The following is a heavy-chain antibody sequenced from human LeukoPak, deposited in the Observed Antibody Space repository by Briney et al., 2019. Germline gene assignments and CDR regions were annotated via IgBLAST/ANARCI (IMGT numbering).Heavy chain of an antibody. J-gene: IGHJ5*02. D-gene: IGHD3-10*01. CDR2: IYTGGST. CDR3: ARWGVYGSVFDP. Sequence: GGSLRLSCVASGFTVSNNYMSWVRQAPGKGLEWVSFIYTGGSTYYADSVKGRFTISRDNSKNTVYLQMNSLRGEDTAVYYCARWGVYGSVFDPWGQGTLVTVSS. CDR1: GFTVSNNY. V-gene: IGHV3-53*01.